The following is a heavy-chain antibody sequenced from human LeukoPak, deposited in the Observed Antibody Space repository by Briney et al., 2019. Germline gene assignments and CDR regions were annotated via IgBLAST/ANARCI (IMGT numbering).Heavy chain of an antibody. Sequence: PGGSLRLSCAASGFTFSSYSMNWVRQAPGKGLEWVSSISSSSSYIYYADSVKGRFTISRDNSKNALYLQMNSLRAEDTAVYYCAKEHATYGMDVWGQGTTVTVSS. CDR1: GFTFSSYS. CDR2: ISSSSSYI. J-gene: IGHJ6*02. V-gene: IGHV3-21*01. CDR3: AKEHATYGMDV.